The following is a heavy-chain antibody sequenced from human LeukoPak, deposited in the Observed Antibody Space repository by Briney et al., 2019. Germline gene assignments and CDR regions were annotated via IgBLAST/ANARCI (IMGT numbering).Heavy chain of an antibody. CDR1: GFTFSNYL. CDR3: ARTPGGPFDL. D-gene: IGHD4-23*01. CDR2: VNSDGSIT. Sequence: GGSLRLSCVGSGFTFSNYLMNWVRQTPGKGLVWVSRVNSDGSITNYADSVKGRFTISRDNAKNTLYLQMNSLRAEDTGVYYCARTPGGPFDLWGQGSLVTVSS. J-gene: IGHJ5*02. V-gene: IGHV3-74*01.